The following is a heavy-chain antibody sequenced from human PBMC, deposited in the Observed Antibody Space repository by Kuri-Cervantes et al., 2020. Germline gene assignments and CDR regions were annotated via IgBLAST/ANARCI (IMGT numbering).Heavy chain of an antibody. D-gene: IGHD2-2*01. V-gene: IGHV3-7*01. Sequence: ETLSLTCTVSGGSISSYYWSWVRQAPGKGLEWVANIKQDGSEKYYVDSVKGRFTISRDSAKNSLYLQMNSLRAEDTAVYYCVFSIRRYFDYWGQGTLVTVSS. CDR3: VFSIRRYFDY. CDR1: GGSISSYY. CDR2: IKQDGSEK. J-gene: IGHJ4*02.